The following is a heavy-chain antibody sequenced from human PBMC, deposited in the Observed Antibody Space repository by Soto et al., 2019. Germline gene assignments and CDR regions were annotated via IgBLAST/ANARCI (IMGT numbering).Heavy chain of an antibody. Sequence: GGSLRLSCAASGFTFSSYAMHWVRQAPGKGLEWVAVISYDGSNKYYADSVKGRFTISRDNSKNTLYLQMNSLRAEDTAVYYCARDTGAFDIWGQGTMVTVSS. CDR1: GFTFSSYA. CDR2: ISYDGSNK. V-gene: IGHV3-30-3*01. CDR3: ARDTGAFDI. J-gene: IGHJ3*02.